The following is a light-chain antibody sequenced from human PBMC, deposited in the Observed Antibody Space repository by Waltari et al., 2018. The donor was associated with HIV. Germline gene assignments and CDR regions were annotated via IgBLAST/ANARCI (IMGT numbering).Light chain of an antibody. CDR2: SAS. J-gene: IGKJ4*01. Sequence: EIVLTQSPATLSFSPGERATLSCRASQNVSSSLAWYQQKPGKPPRLLIYSASNRASGIPARFSGSGSGADFTLTISSLEPEDFAIYYCQQRSNWPLTFGGGTKVDI. CDR3: QQRSNWPLT. V-gene: IGKV3-11*01. CDR1: QNVSSS.